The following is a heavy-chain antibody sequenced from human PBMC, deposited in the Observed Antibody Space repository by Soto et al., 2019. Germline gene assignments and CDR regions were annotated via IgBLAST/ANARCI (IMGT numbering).Heavy chain of an antibody. CDR2: INPNSGGT. CDR3: ARGGYCSGGSCYLSCFDY. CDR1: GYTLTGYY. J-gene: IGHJ4*02. Sequence: GASVKVTCKTSGYTLTGYYMHWVRQAPGQGLEWMGWINPNSGGTNYAQKFQGWVTMTRDTSISTAYMELSRLRSDDTAVYYCARGGYCSGGSCYLSCFDYWGQGTLVTVSS. D-gene: IGHD2-15*01. V-gene: IGHV1-2*04.